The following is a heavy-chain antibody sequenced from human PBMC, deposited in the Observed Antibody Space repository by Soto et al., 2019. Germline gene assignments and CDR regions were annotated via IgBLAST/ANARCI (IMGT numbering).Heavy chain of an antibody. CDR3: ARVLCSSTTCYFPAWFDP. D-gene: IGHD2-2*01. CDR2: IYYSGSA. V-gene: IGHV4-31*03. J-gene: IGHJ5*02. Sequence: QVQLQELGPGLVKPSQTLSLTCTVSGGSISSGANYWSWVRQGPGKGLEWIGNIYYSGSAYYNPSLKSRLTMSVDTSKNSFSLKLTSVTAADTAVYYCARVLCSSTTCYFPAWFDPWGQGTLGTVSS. CDR1: GGSISSGANY.